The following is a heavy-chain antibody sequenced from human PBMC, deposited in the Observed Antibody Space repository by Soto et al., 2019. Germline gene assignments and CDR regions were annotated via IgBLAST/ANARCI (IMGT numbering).Heavy chain of an antibody. V-gene: IGHV3-23*01. CDR1: GLIFSNYA. D-gene: IGHD3-10*01. CDR2: ISGSGGST. Sequence: GGSLRLSCAASGLIFSNYAMSWVRQAPGKGLEWVSGISGSGGSTYYADSVKGRFTISRDNSKNTLYLQMSSLRAEDTAVYYCAKDGMVRGVIDYYFDSRGQGTLVTVSS. CDR3: AKDGMVRGVIDYYFDS. J-gene: IGHJ4*02.